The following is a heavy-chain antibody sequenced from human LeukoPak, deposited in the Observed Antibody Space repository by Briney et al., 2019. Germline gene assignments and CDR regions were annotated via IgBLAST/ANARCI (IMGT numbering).Heavy chain of an antibody. Sequence: PSETLSLTCAVYNGSLSGYYWTWIRQPPGKGLEWLGEINHFGGTNYNPSLQSRVSISVDTSKNQFSLKLSSVTAADTAVYYCARDHRCSSTSCYTGWFDPWGQGTLVTVSS. CDR2: INHFGGT. V-gene: IGHV4-34*01. J-gene: IGHJ5*02. CDR3: ARDHRCSSTSCYTGWFDP. D-gene: IGHD2-2*02. CDR1: NGSLSGYY.